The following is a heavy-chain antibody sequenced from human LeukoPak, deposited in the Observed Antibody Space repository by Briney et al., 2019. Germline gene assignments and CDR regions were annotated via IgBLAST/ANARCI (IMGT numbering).Heavy chain of an antibody. CDR2: ISAYNGNT. CDR1: GYAFTSYG. V-gene: IGHV1-18*01. Sequence: ASVKVSCKASGYAFTSYGISWVRQAPGQGLEWMGWISAYNGNTNYAQKLQGRVTMTTDTSTSTAYMELRSLRSDDTAVYYCARLVGATEVDYFDYWGQGTLVTVSS. J-gene: IGHJ4*02. CDR3: ARLVGATEVDYFDY. D-gene: IGHD1-26*01.